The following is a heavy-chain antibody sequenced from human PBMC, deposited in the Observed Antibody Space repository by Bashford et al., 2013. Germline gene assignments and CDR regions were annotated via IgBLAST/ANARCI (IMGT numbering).Heavy chain of an antibody. CDR1: GGSISSYY. J-gene: IGHJ5*02. D-gene: IGHD6-13*01. Sequence: SSETLSLTCTVSGGSISSYYWSWIRQPPGKGLEWIGYIYYSGSTNYNPSLKSRVTISLDKSKSQFSLNLRSVTAADTAVYYCARGTTAAGTWWFDPWGQGTQVTVSS. CDR2: IYYSGST. V-gene: IGHV4-59*12. CDR3: ARGTTAAGTWWFDP.